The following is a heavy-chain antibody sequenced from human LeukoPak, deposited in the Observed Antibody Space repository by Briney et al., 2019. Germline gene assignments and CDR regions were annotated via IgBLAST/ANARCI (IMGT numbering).Heavy chain of an antibody. Sequence: PSETLSLTCTVSGGSISSSSYYWGWIRQPPGKGLEWIGSIYYSGSTYYNPSLKSRVTISVDTSKNQFSLKLSSVTAADTAVYYCARRSRAPIGSGYPHWGQGTLVTVSS. CDR2: IYYSGST. CDR3: ARRSRAPIGSGYPH. J-gene: IGHJ4*02. D-gene: IGHD3-22*01. V-gene: IGHV4-39*07. CDR1: GGSISSSSYY.